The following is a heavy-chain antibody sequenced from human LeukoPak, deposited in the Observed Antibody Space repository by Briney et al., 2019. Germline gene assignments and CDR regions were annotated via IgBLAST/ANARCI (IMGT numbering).Heavy chain of an antibody. CDR3: VRRYYENNVFVRHFDF. Sequence: GPSLRLSCAASGFTFSSDWIHWVRHAPGKGLVWVSRISVDGSITTYTESMQDLFTIARNNTKSRVFLQRDSLRVEDTAVYFCVRRYYENNVFVRHFDFCGQGILGTVSS. D-gene: IGHD3-22*01. CDR2: ISVDGSIT. V-gene: IGHV3-74*03. J-gene: IGHJ4*02. CDR1: GFTFSSDW.